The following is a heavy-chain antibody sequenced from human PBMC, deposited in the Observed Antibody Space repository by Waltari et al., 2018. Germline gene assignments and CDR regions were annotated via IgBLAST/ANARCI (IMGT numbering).Heavy chain of an antibody. CDR2: IYYSGST. CDR3: ARGWQQLAKGWFGP. Sequence: QLQLQESGPGLVKPSETLSLTCTVSGGSLSSSSNYCGWIRQPPGKGLEWIGSIYYSGSTYYNPSLKSRVTISVDTSKNQFSLKLSSVTAADTAVYYCARGWQQLAKGWFGPWGQGTLVTVSS. J-gene: IGHJ5*02. V-gene: IGHV4-39*07. D-gene: IGHD6-13*01. CDR1: GGSLSSSSNY.